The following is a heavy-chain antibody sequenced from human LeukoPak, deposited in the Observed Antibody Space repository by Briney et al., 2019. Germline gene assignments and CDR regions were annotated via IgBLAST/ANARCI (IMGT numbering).Heavy chain of an antibody. J-gene: IGHJ3*02. Sequence: SQTLSLTCTVSGGSISSYYWSWIRQSPGKGLEWIGYIYYSGSTNYNPSLKSRVTISVDTSKNQFSLKLSSVTAADTAVYYCARDKRGRVDPERDAFDIWGQGTMVTVSS. D-gene: IGHD5-12*01. CDR1: GGSISSYY. CDR3: ARDKRGRVDPERDAFDI. CDR2: IYYSGST. V-gene: IGHV4-59*01.